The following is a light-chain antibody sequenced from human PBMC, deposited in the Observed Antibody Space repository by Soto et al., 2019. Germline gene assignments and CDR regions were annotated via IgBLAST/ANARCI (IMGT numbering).Light chain of an antibody. CDR2: DAS. Sequence: EIVMTQSPGTLSLSPGERATPSCRASQRVSSYLAWYQQKPGLAPRLLIYDASNRATGIPARFSGSGSGTDFTLTISSLEPEDFALYYCQQRSNWPLTFGGGTKVDIK. CDR1: QRVSSY. J-gene: IGKJ4*01. CDR3: QQRSNWPLT. V-gene: IGKV3-11*01.